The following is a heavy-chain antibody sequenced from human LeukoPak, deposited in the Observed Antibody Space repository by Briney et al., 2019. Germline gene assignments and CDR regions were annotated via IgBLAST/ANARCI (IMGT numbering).Heavy chain of an antibody. V-gene: IGHV3-23*01. CDR1: GFSFKNYA. CDR2: ISTTGGST. J-gene: IGHJ4*02. CDR3: AKDWTTVVAPKGYYFDS. D-gene: IGHD4-23*01. Sequence: GGSLRLSCAASGFSFKNYAMSWVRQAPGKGLEWVSAISTTGGSTYYADSVKGRFTISRDNSKNTLSLQMDSLRVEDTAVYYCAKDWTTVVAPKGYYFDSWGQGTLVTVSS.